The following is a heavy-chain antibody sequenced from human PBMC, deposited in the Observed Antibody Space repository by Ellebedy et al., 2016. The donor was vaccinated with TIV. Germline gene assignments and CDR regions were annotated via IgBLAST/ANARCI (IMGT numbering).Heavy chain of an antibody. Sequence: ASVKVSCKASGGTFSSYAISWVRQAPGQGLEWMGIINPSGGSTSYAQKFQGRVTMTRDTSTSTVYMELSSLRSEDTAVYYCASGLTQNLYYYGMDVWGQGTTVTVSS. CDR2: INPSGGST. D-gene: IGHD3-16*01. V-gene: IGHV1-46*01. CDR3: ASGLTQNLYYYGMDV. CDR1: GGTFSSYA. J-gene: IGHJ6*02.